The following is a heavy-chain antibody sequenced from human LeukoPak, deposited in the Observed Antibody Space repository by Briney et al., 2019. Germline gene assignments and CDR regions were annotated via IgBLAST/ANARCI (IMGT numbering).Heavy chain of an antibody. CDR2: INPSGGDT. CDR1: GYIFSHYF. CDR3: ARPTIAARRKGFDFDY. V-gene: IGHV1-46*01. J-gene: IGHJ4*02. D-gene: IGHD6-6*01. Sequence: ASVKVSCKASGYIFSHYFIHWVRQAPGQGLEWMGIINPSGGDTTYAQRFQGRVILTRDMSTGTVYMELSSLRSDDTAVYYCARPTIAARRKGFDFDYWGQGTLVSVSS.